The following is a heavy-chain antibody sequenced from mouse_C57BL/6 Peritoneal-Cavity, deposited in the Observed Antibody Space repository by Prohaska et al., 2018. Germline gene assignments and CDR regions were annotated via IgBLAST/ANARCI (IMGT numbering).Heavy chain of an antibody. CDR1: GFTFTDYY. CDR3: ASYAMDY. J-gene: IGHJ4*01. CDR2: IRNKANGYTT. V-gene: IGHV7-3*01. Sequence: EVKLVESGGGLVQPGGSLSLSCAASGFTFTDYYMSWVRQPPGKALAWLGFIRNKANGYTTEYSASVKGRFTISRDNSQSILYLQMNALIAEDSATYYCASYAMDYWGQGTSVTGSS.